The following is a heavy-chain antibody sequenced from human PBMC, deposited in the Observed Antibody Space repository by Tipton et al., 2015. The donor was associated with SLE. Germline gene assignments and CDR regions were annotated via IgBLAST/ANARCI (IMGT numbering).Heavy chain of an antibody. V-gene: IGHV3-30*04. CDR3: ARGSGWPYYYYYMDV. CDR2: ISHDGSNQ. D-gene: IGHD6-19*01. J-gene: IGHJ6*03. Sequence: SLRLSCAASGFTFSAYPMHWVRQSPGKGLEWVAVISHDGSNQYYADSVKGRFTISRDNSKNTLYLQMHSLRPEDTAVYYCARGSGWPYYYYYMDVWGKGTTVTVSS. CDR1: GFTFSAYP.